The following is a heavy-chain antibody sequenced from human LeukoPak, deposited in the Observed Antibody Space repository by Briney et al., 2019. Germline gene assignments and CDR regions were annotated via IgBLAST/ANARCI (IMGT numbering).Heavy chain of an antibody. D-gene: IGHD3-22*01. J-gene: IGHJ4*02. CDR2: IYYSGST. CDR3: ARHPAYYYDSSGYSHPFDY. CDR1: GGSISSYY. V-gene: IGHV4-59*08. Sequence: SETLSLTCTVSGGSISSYYWSWIRQPPGKGLEWIGYIYYSGSTNYNPSLKSRVTISVDTSKNQSSLKLSSVTAADTAVYYCARHPAYYYDSSGYSHPFDYWGQGTLVTVSS.